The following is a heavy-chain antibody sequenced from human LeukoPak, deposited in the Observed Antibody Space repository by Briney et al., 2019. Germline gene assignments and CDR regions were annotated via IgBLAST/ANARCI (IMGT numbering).Heavy chain of an antibody. CDR2: IYTSGST. D-gene: IGHD1-26*01. CDR3: ARGGVGAIDYYYYYMDV. Sequence: SETLSLTCTVSGGSISSYYWSWIRQPAGKGLEWIGRIYTSGSTNYNPSLKSRVTMSVDTSKNQFSLKLSSVTAADTAVYYCARGGVGAIDYYYYYMDVWGKGTTVTVSS. V-gene: IGHV4-4*07. J-gene: IGHJ6*03. CDR1: GGSISSYY.